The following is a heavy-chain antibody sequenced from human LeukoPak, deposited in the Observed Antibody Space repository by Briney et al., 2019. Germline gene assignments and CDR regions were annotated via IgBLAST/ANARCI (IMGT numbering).Heavy chain of an antibody. CDR1: GGTFSSYD. CDR3: AGSVPVVAATYDAFDI. V-gene: IGHV3-23*01. CDR2: ISGCAGST. D-gene: IGHD2-15*01. Sequence: PGGALRLTCGDSGGTFSSYDMSGVGQAPGREGEGGRAISGCAGSTYYADSVHGRFTISRDNSKTTLYLQMTSLRPEDTAVYYCAGSVPVVAATYDAFDIWGQGTMVTVSS. J-gene: IGHJ3*02.